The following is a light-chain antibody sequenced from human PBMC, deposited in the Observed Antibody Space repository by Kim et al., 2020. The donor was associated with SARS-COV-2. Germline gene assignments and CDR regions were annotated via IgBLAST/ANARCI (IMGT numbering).Light chain of an antibody. CDR2: GAS. Sequence: GSQGERATLSGRASQSVSSNLAWYQQKPGQAPRLLIYGASTRATGITARFSGSGSGTEFTLTISSLQSEDFAVYYWQQYNNWSPTFGQGTKVDIK. CDR3: QQYNNWSPT. CDR1: QSVSSN. J-gene: IGKJ1*01. V-gene: IGKV3-15*01.